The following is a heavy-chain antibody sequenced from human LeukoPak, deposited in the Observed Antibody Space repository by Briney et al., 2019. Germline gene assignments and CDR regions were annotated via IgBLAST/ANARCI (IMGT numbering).Heavy chain of an antibody. Sequence: GRSLRLSCTASGFTFCDYAMSGVRQAPGKGREGVGFIRSKAYGGTTEYAASVKGRFTISRDDSKSIAYLQMNSLKTEDTAVYYCTRGIAAAGDYWGQGTLVTVSS. CDR3: TRGIAAAGDY. CDR1: GFTFCDYA. D-gene: IGHD6-13*01. V-gene: IGHV3-49*04. J-gene: IGHJ4*02. CDR2: IRSKAYGGTT.